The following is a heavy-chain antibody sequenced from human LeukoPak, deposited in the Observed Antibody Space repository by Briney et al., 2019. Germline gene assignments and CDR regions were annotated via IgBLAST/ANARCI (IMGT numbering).Heavy chain of an antibody. CDR1: GFTFSDSW. CDR2: IKEDGGEK. CDR3: AKGGGYCSTSQCYGIHEFDR. J-gene: IGHJ4*02. D-gene: IGHD2-2*01. V-gene: IGHV3-7*03. Sequence: PGGSLRLSCAATGFTFSDSWMSWVRQARGKGLEGVANIKEDGGEKYYVNSVKGRFTISRDTFKNSLYLQMNSLRAEDTAVYYCAKGGGYCSTSQCYGIHEFDRWGQGTLVTVSS.